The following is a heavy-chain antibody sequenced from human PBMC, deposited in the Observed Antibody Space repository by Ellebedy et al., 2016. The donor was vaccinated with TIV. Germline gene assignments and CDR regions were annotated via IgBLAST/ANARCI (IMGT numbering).Heavy chain of an antibody. CDR2: SDYSGST. CDR1: GGPITSEAYY. CDR3: ARGGSTVRGVIGY. V-gene: IGHV4-31*03. D-gene: IGHD3-10*01. J-gene: IGHJ4*02. Sequence: LRLSCTVPGGPITSEAYYWSWIRQYPGKGLEWIGFSDYSGSTNYNASLKGRVEISIDKSTNQFSLKLTSVTAADTAVYFCARGGSTVRGVIGYWGQGTLVTVSS.